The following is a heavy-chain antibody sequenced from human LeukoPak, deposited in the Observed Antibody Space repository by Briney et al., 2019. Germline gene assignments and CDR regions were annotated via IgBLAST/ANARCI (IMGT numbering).Heavy chain of an antibody. CDR1: GFTCDNHA. D-gene: IGHD3-10*01. J-gene: IGHJ4*02. CDR2: ISGSGDST. V-gene: IGHV3-23*01. Sequence: PGGSLRLSCVASGFTCDNHAMTWVRQAPGKGLEWISTISGSGDSTHYAESVQGRFTISRDNSKNTLYLQMNSLRAEDTAVYYCAKDCEQTYYYGSGSRPFDYWGQGTLVTVSS. CDR3: AKDCEQTYYYGSGSRPFDY.